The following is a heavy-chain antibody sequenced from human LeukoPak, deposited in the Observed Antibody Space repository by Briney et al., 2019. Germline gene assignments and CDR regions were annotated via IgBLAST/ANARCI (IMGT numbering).Heavy chain of an antibody. Sequence: GGSLRLSCAASGFDFSSNWMHWVRHAPGQGLVWVSRIKGDGISTNYADSVKGRFTISRDNAKNSLYLQMNSLRAEDTAVYNCARGSGLAGGVPFDYWGQGTLVTVSS. CDR1: GFDFSSNW. CDR3: ARGSGLAGGVPFDY. CDR2: IKGDGIST. J-gene: IGHJ4*02. D-gene: IGHD3-10*01. V-gene: IGHV3-74*01.